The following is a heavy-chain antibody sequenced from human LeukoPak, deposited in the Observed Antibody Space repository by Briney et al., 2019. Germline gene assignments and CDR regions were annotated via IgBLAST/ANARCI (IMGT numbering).Heavy chain of an antibody. Sequence: PGGSLRLSCAASGFTFSSYGMHWVRQAPGKGLEWVAVISYDGSNKYYADSVKGRFTISRDNSKNTLYLQMNSLRAEDTAVYYCAKDLYDSSGYYFDYWGQGTLVTVSS. V-gene: IGHV3-30*18. CDR1: GFTFSSYG. CDR2: ISYDGSNK. J-gene: IGHJ4*02. D-gene: IGHD3-22*01. CDR3: AKDLYDSSGYYFDY.